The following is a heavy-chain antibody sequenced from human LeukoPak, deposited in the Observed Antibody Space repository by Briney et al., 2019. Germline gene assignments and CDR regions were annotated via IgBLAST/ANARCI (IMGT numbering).Heavy chain of an antibody. CDR1: GYSFTSYW. D-gene: IGHD2-2*02. J-gene: IGHJ4*02. Sequence: GESLKISCKGSGYSFTSYWIGWVRQMPGKGLEWMGIIYPGDSDTRYSPSFQGQVTISADKSISTAYLQWSSLKASDTAMYYCARRYCSSTGCYNIDYWGQGTLVTVCS. V-gene: IGHV5-51*01. CDR3: ARRYCSSTGCYNIDY. CDR2: IYPGDSDT.